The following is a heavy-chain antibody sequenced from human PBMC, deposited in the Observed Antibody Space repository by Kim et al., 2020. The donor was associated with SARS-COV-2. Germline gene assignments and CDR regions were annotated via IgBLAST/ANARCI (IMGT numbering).Heavy chain of an antibody. Sequence: GGSLRLSCAASGFTFSSYSMNWVRQAPGKGLEWVSSISSSSSYIYYADSVKGRFTISRDNAKNSLYLQMNSLRAEDTAVYYCARDPDMVRGVFGPYFDYWGQGTLVTVSS. CDR1: GFTFSSYS. D-gene: IGHD3-10*01. CDR3: ARDPDMVRGVFGPYFDY. CDR2: ISSSSSYI. V-gene: IGHV3-21*01. J-gene: IGHJ4*02.